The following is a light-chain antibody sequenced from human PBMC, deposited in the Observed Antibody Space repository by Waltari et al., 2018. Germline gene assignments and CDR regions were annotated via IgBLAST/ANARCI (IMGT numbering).Light chain of an antibody. J-gene: IGLJ2*01. CDR3: SSYTDSTTVV. Sequence: QSALTQPASVSGSPGQSITISCSGSTTDIGPYAYLSWYQQYPGKAPKLILYQVTIRPSGVSNRFSGSKSGNTASLTISGLQTDDEAIYYCSSYTDSTTVVFGGGTVVTVL. CDR2: QVT. CDR1: TTDIGPYAY. V-gene: IGLV2-14*01.